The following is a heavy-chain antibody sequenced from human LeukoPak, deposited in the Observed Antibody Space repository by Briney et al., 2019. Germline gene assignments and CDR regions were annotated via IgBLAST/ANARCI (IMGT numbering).Heavy chain of an antibody. CDR1: GYSFPTYW. Sequence: GESLQISCQGSGYSFPTYWIGWVRQMPGKGLEWMGIIYPADSDTRYSPSLQGQVTISADKSISTAYLQWSSLKASDSAIYYCARLLGYSADYWGQGTLVTVSS. V-gene: IGHV5-51*01. J-gene: IGHJ4*02. CDR2: IYPADSDT. D-gene: IGHD2-15*01. CDR3: ARLLGYSADY.